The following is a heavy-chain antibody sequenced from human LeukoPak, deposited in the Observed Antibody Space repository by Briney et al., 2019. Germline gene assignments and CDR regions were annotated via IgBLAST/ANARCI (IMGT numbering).Heavy chain of an antibody. CDR3: AREADYGGNS. V-gene: IGHV3-30-3*01. D-gene: IGHD4-23*01. J-gene: IGHJ4*02. Sequence: GRSLRLSCAASGFTFSSYAMHWVRQAPGKGLEWVAVISYDGSNKYYADSVKGRFTISRDNSKNTLYLQMNSLRAEDTAVYYCAREADYGGNSWGQGALVTVSS. CDR2: ISYDGSNK. CDR1: GFTFSSYA.